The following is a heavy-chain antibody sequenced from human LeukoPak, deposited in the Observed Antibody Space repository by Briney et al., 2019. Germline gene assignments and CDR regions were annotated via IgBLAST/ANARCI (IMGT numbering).Heavy chain of an antibody. Sequence: GGSLRLSCAASGFTFSIYWMSWVRQAPGKGLEWVANIKQDGSDEYYVDSVKGRFTISRDNAKNSLYLQMNSLRADDTAVYYCARDHGSGSFDDYWGQGTLVTVSS. V-gene: IGHV3-7*01. CDR3: ARDHGSGSFDDY. J-gene: IGHJ4*02. D-gene: IGHD3-10*01. CDR2: IKQDGSDE. CDR1: GFTFSIYW.